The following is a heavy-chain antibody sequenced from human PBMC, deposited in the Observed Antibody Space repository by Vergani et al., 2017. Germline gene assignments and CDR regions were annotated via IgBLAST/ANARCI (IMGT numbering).Heavy chain of an antibody. V-gene: IGHV1-8*03. Sequence: QVQLVQSGAEVKKPGASVKVSCKASGYTFTSYDINWVRQATGQGLEWMGWMNPNSGNTGYAQKFQGRVTITRNTSISTAYMERSSLRSEDTAVYYCARSRXYVWGSYRTIYFDYWGQGTLVTVSS. CDR1: GYTFTSYD. D-gene: IGHD3-16*02. CDR2: MNPNSGNT. CDR3: ARSRXYVWGSYRTIYFDY. J-gene: IGHJ4*02.